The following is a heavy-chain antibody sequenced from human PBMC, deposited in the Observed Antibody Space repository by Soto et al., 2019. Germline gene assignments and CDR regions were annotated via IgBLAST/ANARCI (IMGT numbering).Heavy chain of an antibody. J-gene: IGHJ4*02. V-gene: IGHV3-15*01. CDR1: GFTFSNTW. CDR2: IKSKTHGGTT. D-gene: IGHD3-3*02. CDR3: TTTAGISIIVVEDAIDY. Sequence: GGSLRLSCVASGFTFSNTWMTWVRQAPGKGLEWVGRIKSKTHGGTTDYAAPVKGRFTISRDDAKNTLYLQMNSLRTEDTTVYYCTTTAGISIIVVEDAIDYWGQGTLVTVSS.